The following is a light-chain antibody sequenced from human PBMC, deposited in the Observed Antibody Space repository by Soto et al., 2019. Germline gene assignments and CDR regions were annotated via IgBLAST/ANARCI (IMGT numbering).Light chain of an antibody. CDR2: EAS. CDR3: QQYRT. J-gene: IGKJ1*01. Sequence: EIVLRESPCTLSLSPGERASLSCRASQSVSSSSLAWYQQNPGQAPRLLIYEASSRATGIPDRFSGSGSGTDFTLTISRLEPEDFAVYYCQQYRTFGQGTKVDIK. V-gene: IGKV3-20*01. CDR1: QSVSSSS.